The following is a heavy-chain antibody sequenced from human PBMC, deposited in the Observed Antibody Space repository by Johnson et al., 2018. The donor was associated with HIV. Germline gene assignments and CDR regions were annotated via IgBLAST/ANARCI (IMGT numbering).Heavy chain of an antibody. CDR2: IKTKTEGGTT. Sequence: VQLVESGGGSVKPGDSLRLSCAASGFTFSDVWMTWVRQAPGRGLEWLGRIKTKTEGGTTDYAAPGQGRFTISRDDSINTVYLQMNSLKSEDMAVYYCTTGDCSGGSCHAFDIWGQGTMVTVSS. CDR1: GFTFSDVW. V-gene: IGHV3-15*01. J-gene: IGHJ3*02. CDR3: TTGDCSGGSCHAFDI. D-gene: IGHD2-15*01.